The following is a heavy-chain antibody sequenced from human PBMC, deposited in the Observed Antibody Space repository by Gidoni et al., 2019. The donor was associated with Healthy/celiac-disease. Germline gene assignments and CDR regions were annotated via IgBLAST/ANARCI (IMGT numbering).Heavy chain of an antibody. V-gene: IGHV3-49*04. Sequence: EVQLVESGGGLVQPGRSLRLSCTASGFTFGAYAMSWVRQAPGKGLEWVGFIRSKAYGGTTEYAASVKGRFTISRDDSKSIAYLQMNSLKTEDTAVYYCTRDTVGAEGGYGYWGQGTLVTVSS. CDR2: IRSKAYGGTT. D-gene: IGHD2-15*01. CDR1: GFTFGAYA. J-gene: IGHJ4*02. CDR3: TRDTVGAEGGYGY.